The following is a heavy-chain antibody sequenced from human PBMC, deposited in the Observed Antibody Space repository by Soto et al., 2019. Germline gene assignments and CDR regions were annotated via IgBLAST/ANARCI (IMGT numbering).Heavy chain of an antibody. D-gene: IGHD1-26*01. V-gene: IGHV1-8*01. CDR1: GYTFTSYD. J-gene: IGHJ4*02. CDR3: ERDLAKGGGSAGFDY. Sequence: ASVKVSCKASGYTFTSYDINWLRQASGQRLEWMGWMNPKSGNTKYAQKFQGRVTMTRDTSLSTAYITLTRLTSDDTAVYYCERDLAKGGGSAGFDYWGLGTLVTVSS. CDR2: MNPKSGNT.